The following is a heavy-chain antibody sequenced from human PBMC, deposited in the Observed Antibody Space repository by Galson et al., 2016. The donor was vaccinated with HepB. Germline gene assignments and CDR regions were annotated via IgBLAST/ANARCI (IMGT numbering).Heavy chain of an antibody. J-gene: IGHJ4*02. CDR2: IKQDGSEK. CDR1: GLTFSRFW. V-gene: IGHV3-7*04. Sequence: SLRLSCAVSGLTFSRFWMSWVRQAPGGGLEWVANIKQDGSEKHYAVSVEGRFTVSRDNAKNLLYLQMYSLRAEDTAVYYCARARGGGNFDHWGQGTPVTVPS. CDR3: ARARGGGNFDH. D-gene: IGHD3-10*01.